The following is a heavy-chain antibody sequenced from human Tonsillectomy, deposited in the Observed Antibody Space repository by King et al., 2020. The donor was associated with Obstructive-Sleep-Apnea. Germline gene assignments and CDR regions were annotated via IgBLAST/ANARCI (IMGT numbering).Heavy chain of an antibody. CDR3: AGHYYDSSGYYSRDYYYYGMDV. CDR2: ISSSSSDI. V-gene: IGHV3-21*01. Sequence: VQLVVSGGGLGKRGGSLRLSCAASRFTFSSYSMNWVRHAPGKGLDWGSSISSSSSDIYYADSVKGRFTISRDNAKNSMYTQMKSLRDEDTAVYYCAGHYYDSSGYYSRDYYYYGMDVWGQGTTVTVSS. J-gene: IGHJ6*02. D-gene: IGHD3-22*01. CDR1: RFTFSSYS.